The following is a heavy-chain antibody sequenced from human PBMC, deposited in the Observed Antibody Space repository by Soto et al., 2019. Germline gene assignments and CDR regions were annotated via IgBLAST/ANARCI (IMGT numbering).Heavy chain of an antibody. J-gene: IGHJ4*02. V-gene: IGHV4-61*01. CDR3: ARENFGTASFDS. CDR1: CGSVTGGTYY. CDR2: VYFTGST. Sequence: PSETLSLTCSVSCGSVTGGTYYWTWIRQPPGKGLEWIGDVYFTGSTKYNPSLKSRITISLDTSKNQFSLRLSPVTTADTAVYYCARENFGTASFDSWGQGTLVTVSS. D-gene: IGHD1-7*01.